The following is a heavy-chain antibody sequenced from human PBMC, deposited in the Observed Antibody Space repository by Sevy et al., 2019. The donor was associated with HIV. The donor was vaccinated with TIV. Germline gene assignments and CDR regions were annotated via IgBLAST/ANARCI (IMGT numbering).Heavy chain of an antibody. CDR3: ARGGDFNDRSAKRDFDY. CDR2: IWDDGSNK. D-gene: IGHD3-22*01. CDR1: GFTFSNYG. Sequence: GGSLRLSCAASGFTFSNYGMHWVRQAPGKGLEWVAVIWDDGSNKYYADSVKGRFTISRDNSKNTLYLQMNSLRVEDTAVYFCARGGDFNDRSAKRDFDYWGQGTLVAVSS. V-gene: IGHV3-33*01. J-gene: IGHJ4*02.